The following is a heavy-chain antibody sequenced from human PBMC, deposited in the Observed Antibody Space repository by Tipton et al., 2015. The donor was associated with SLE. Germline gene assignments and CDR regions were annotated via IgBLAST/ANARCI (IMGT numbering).Heavy chain of an antibody. CDR3: AREARPYYYYYYMDV. V-gene: IGHV4-39*07. J-gene: IGHJ6*03. CDR2: IYYSGST. CDR1: GGSISSSGYY. Sequence: LRLSCTVSGGSISSSGYYWGWIRQPPGKGLEWIGSIYYSGSTYYNPSLKSRVTISVDTSKNQFSLKLSSVTAADTAVYYCAREARPYYYYYYMDVWGKGTTVTVSS.